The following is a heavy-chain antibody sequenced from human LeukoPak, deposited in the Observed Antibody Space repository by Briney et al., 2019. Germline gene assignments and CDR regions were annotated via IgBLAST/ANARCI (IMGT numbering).Heavy chain of an antibody. V-gene: IGHV4-59*11. CDR3: ARVRAVVVTAAIPMEPYYYYYMDV. J-gene: IGHJ6*03. CDR2: IYSSGST. Sequence: SGTLSLTCTVSGGSISSHFWSWIRQPPGKGLEWIGYIYSSGSTNYNPSLKSRVTISVDPSKNQFSLKLSSVTAAATAVYYCARVRAVVVTAAIPMEPYYYYYMDVWGKGTTVTVSS. D-gene: IGHD2-2*02. CDR1: GGSISSHF.